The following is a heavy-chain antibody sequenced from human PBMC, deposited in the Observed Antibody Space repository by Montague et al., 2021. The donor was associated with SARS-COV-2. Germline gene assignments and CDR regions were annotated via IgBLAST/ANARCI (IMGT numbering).Heavy chain of an antibody. Sequence: SETLSLTCEVDSGPLSAYYWSWVRQPPGKGLEWIGEIHPYGHTSYNPSLKSRVTISVDTSKNQFSLKLRSVTAADTAVFYCARDHSSWGQGTLVTVSS. CDR1: SGPLSAYY. CDR3: ARDHSS. V-gene: IGHV4-34*01. CDR2: IHPYGHT. D-gene: IGHD2-21*01. J-gene: IGHJ5*02.